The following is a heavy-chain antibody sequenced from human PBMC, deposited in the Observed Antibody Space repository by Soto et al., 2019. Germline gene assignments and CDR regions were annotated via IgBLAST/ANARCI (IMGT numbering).Heavy chain of an antibody. V-gene: IGHV4-30-2*01. CDR2: IYHSGST. CDR1: GGSISSGGYS. CDR3: ARGLKQQLVRYIDY. Sequence: SETLSLTCAVSGGSISSGGYSWNWIRQPPGKGLEWIGYIYHSGSTLYNPSLKSRVTISVDTSKNQFSLKLSSVTAADTAVYYCARGLKQQLVRYIDYWGQGTLVTAPQ. J-gene: IGHJ4*02. D-gene: IGHD6-13*01.